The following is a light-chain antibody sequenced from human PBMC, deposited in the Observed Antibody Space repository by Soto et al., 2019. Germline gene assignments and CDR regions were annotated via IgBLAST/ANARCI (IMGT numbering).Light chain of an antibody. J-gene: IGKJ1*01. CDR2: WAS. CDR1: QSLLYGSTNKNY. V-gene: IGKV4-1*01. Sequence: DIVMTQSPDSLVVSLGERATINCKSSQSLLYGSTNKNYLAWYQQKPGQSPKLLNYWASTRESGVPDRFSGSGSGTDFTLTISSLQAEDVAVYYCQQYYGAWTFGQGTKVEIK. CDR3: QQYYGAWT.